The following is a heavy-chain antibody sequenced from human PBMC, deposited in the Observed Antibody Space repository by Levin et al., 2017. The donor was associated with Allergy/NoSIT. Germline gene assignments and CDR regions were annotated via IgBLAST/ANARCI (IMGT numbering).Heavy chain of an antibody. D-gene: IGHD6-13*01. CDR1: GFTFSSYA. CDR3: ARDEDSSSWSRYYYYYYYMDV. J-gene: IGHJ6*03. V-gene: IGHV3-30-3*01. CDR2: ISYDGSNK. Sequence: GGSLRLSCAASGFTFSSYAMHWVRQAPGKGLEWVAVISYDGSNKYYADSVKGRFTISRDNSKNTLYLQMNSLRAEDTAVYYCARDEDSSSWSRYYYYYYYMDVWGKGTTVTVSS.